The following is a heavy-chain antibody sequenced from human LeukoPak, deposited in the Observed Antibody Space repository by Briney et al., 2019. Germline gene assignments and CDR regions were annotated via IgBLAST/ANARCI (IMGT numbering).Heavy chain of an antibody. Sequence: SETLSLTCTVSGGSISSYHWSWIRQPPGKGLEWIGYIYYSGSTNYNPSLKSRVTISVDTSKNQFSLKLSSVTAADTAVYYCARTASQRSGWYPDYWGQGTLVTVSS. CDR2: IYYSGST. CDR1: GGSISSYH. CDR3: ARTASQRSGWYPDY. D-gene: IGHD6-19*01. V-gene: IGHV4-59*08. J-gene: IGHJ4*02.